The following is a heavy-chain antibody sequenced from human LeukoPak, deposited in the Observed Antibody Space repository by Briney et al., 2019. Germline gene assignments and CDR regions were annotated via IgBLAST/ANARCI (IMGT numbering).Heavy chain of an antibody. CDR1: GGSISSSSYY. V-gene: IGHV4-39*07. CDR2: IYYSGST. CDR3: ARDLRTGILGGYYFDY. J-gene: IGHJ4*02. Sequence: SETLSLTCTVSGGSISSSSYYWGWIRQPPGKGLEWIGSIYYSGSTYYNPSLKSRVTISVDTSKNQFSLKLSSVTAADTAVYYCARDLRTGILGGYYFDYWGQGTLVTVSS. D-gene: IGHD2-8*02.